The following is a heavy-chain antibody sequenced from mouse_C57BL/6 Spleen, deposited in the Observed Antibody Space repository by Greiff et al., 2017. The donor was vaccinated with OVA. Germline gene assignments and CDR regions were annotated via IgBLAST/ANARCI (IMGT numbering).Heavy chain of an antibody. CDR1: GYTFTSYW. D-gene: IGHD2-4*01. CDR3: ARLDDYDGAWFAY. J-gene: IGHJ3*01. CDR2: INPSNGGT. Sequence: QVQLQQPGTDLVKPGASVKLSCKASGYTFTSYWMHWVKQRPGQGLEWIGNINPSNGGTNYNEKFKSKATLTVDKSSSTAYMQLSSLTSEDSAVYYGARLDDYDGAWFAYWGQGTLVTVSA. V-gene: IGHV1-53*01.